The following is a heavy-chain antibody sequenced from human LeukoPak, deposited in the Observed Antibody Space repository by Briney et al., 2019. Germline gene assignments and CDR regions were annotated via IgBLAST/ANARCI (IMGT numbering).Heavy chain of an antibody. D-gene: IGHD6-13*01. CDR3: AHRFGASYSSWDVGIFDY. Sequence: GSGPTRVKPTQTLALTCTFSGFSLTTNGVGVGWIRQPPGKAPECLALIYWDDDKRYSPSLKSRLTIAKDTSKNQVVLTMTNVDPVDTATYFCAHRFGASYSSWDVGIFDYWGQGTLVTVSS. CDR1: GFSLTTNGVG. J-gene: IGHJ4*02. V-gene: IGHV2-5*02. CDR2: IYWDDDK.